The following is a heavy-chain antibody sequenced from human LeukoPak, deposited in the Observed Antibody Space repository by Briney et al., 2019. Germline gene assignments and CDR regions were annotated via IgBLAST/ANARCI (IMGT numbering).Heavy chain of an antibody. D-gene: IGHD3-10*01. CDR3: TTGITMVRGVIHLIDY. J-gene: IGHJ4*02. Sequence: GGPLRLSCAASGFNFSNAWMSWVRQAPGKGLEWVGRIKSKTDGGTTDYAAPVKGRFTISRDDSKNTLYLQMNSLKTEDTAVYYCTTGITMVRGVIHLIDYWGQGTLVTVSS. CDR1: GFNFSNAW. CDR2: IKSKTDGGTT. V-gene: IGHV3-15*01.